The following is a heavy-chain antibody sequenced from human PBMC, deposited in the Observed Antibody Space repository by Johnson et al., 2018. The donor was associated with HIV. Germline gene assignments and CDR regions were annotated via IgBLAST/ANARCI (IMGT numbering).Heavy chain of an antibody. D-gene: IGHD3-3*01. J-gene: IGHJ3*02. CDR2: IRYDGSNK. Sequence: QVQLVESGGGVVQPGGSLRLSCAASGFTFSSYGMHWVRQAQGKGLEWVAFIRYDGSNKYYADYVKGRFTISRDNSKNTLYLQMSSLRAEDTAVYYCAKGLLRYEAADAFDIWGQGTMVTVSS. V-gene: IGHV3-30*02. CDR1: GFTFSSYG. CDR3: AKGLLRYEAADAFDI.